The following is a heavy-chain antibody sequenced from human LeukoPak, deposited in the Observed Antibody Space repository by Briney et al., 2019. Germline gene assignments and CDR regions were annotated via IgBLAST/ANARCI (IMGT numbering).Heavy chain of an antibody. CDR1: RGSISSGGYY. V-gene: IGHV4-31*03. CDR2: IYYSGST. J-gene: IGHJ4*02. Sequence: SETLSLTCTVSRGSISSGGYYWSSIRQHPGKGLEWIGYIYYSGSTYYNPSLKSRVTISVDTSKNQFSLKLRSVTAADTAVDYCARVSSRGYFDYWGQGTLVTVSS. CDR3: ARVSSRGYFDY.